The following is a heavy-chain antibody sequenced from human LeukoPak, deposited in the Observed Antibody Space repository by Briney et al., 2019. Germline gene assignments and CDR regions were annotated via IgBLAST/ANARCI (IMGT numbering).Heavy chain of an antibody. CDR2: ISDTVRDT. J-gene: IGHJ4*02. CDR1: GFTFSAYG. Sequence: GGSLRLSCAASGFTFSAYGMSWVGQAPGKGLEWVSHISDTVRDTWYANSVKGRLIISRDNSRDTVYLQMSSLRPEDTALYFCAKDNYGGIFASWGQGTLVTVSS. CDR3: AKDNYGGIFAS. V-gene: IGHV3-23*01. D-gene: IGHD4-17*01.